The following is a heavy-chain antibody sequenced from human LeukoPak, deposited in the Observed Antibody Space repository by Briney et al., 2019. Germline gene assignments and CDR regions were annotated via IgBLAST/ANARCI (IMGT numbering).Heavy chain of an antibody. V-gene: IGHV3-23*01. Sequence: GGSLRLSCAASGFTFSSYVMSWVRQAPGKGLEWVSAISGSGGSTYYADSVKGRFTISRDNSKNTLYLQMNSQRAEDTAVYYCAKVRRPEPTYYYDSSGYYYGYWGQGTLVTVSS. D-gene: IGHD3-22*01. J-gene: IGHJ4*02. CDR2: ISGSGGST. CDR3: AKVRRPEPTYYYDSSGYYYGY. CDR1: GFTFSSYV.